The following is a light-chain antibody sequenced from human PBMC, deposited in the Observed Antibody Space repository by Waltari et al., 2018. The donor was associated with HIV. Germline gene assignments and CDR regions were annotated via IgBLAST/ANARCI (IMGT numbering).Light chain of an antibody. J-gene: IGLJ2*01. CDR1: TLVNQY. V-gene: IGLV3-1*01. CDR2: QDD. CDR3: QTWDSSTVL. Sequence: SFELTQPPSVSVSPGPTASITCSGDTLVNQYTCWYQQKPGQSPVLVIYQDDKRPSGIPELFSGSNSGNTAALTISGTQALDEADYFCQTWDSSTVLFGGGTKLTVL.